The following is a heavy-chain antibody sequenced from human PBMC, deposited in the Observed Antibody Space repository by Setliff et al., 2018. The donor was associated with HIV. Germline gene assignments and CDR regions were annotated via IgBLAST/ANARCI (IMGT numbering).Heavy chain of an antibody. CDR1: GYFFLDSW. CDR3: ARVFSAGWFDS. Sequence: PGESLKISCKGSGYFFLDSWIGWVRQMPGKGLEWMGIIRPADSDTRVSPSFQGHVTISADKSISSTYLQWSSLKASDTAMYYCARVFSAGWFDSWGQGTLVTVSS. J-gene: IGHJ5*01. D-gene: IGHD6-13*01. CDR2: IRPADSDT. V-gene: IGHV5-51*01.